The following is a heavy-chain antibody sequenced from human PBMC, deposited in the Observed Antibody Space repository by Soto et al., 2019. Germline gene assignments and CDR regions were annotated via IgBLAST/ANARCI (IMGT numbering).Heavy chain of an antibody. Sequence: PSETLSLTCAVSGGSISSGGYFWSWIRQPPGKGLEWIGYIYHSGSTYYNPSLKSRVTISVDRSKNQFSLKLSSVTAADTAVYYCATQYYDYVWGSYIDAFDIWGQGTMVTFSS. CDR3: ATQYYDYVWGSYIDAFDI. CDR1: GGSISSGGYF. V-gene: IGHV4-30-2*01. CDR2: IYHSGST. D-gene: IGHD3-16*01. J-gene: IGHJ3*02.